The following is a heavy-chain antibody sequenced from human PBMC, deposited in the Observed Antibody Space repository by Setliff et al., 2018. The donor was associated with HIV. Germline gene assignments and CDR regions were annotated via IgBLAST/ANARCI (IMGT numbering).Heavy chain of an antibody. CDR3: ARWSCGRATCYDSPYNWFDP. CDR1: GYTFTSYG. V-gene: IGHV1-18*01. J-gene: IGHJ5*02. CDR2: ISAYNGNT. Sequence: ASVKVSCKASGYTFTSYGISWVRQAPGQGLEWMGWISAYNGNTNYAQKLQGRVTMTTDTSTGTTYMELTSLRSDDTAVYYCARWSCGRATCYDSPYNWFDPWGQGTLVTVSS. D-gene: IGHD2-2*01.